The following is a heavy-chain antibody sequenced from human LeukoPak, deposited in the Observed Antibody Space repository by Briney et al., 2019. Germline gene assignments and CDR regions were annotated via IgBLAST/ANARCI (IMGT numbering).Heavy chain of an antibody. CDR2: IYSGGST. D-gene: IGHD6-19*01. J-gene: IGHJ6*02. Sequence: GGSLRLSCAASGFTVSSNYMNWVRQAPGKGLGWVSLIYSGGSTYYADSVKGRFTISRDNSKNTLYLQMNSLRAEDTAVYYCARARQWLGGMDVWGQGTTVTVSS. CDR3: ARARQWLGGMDV. V-gene: IGHV3-66*01. CDR1: GFTVSSNY.